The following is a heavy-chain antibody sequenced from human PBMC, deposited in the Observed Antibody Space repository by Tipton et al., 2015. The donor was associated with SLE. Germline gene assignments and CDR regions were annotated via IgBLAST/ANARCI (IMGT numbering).Heavy chain of an antibody. D-gene: IGHD2-15*01. CDR2: IRSRAYGWTA. J-gene: IGHJ4*02. CDR1: GFRFGDYA. V-gene: IGHV3-49*04. Sequence: SLRLSCTASGFRFGDYAMSWVRQAPGKGLEWVGFIRSRAYGWTAEYSASVKGRFTVSRDDSISIAYLQMNSLQTEDTAMYYCTRDVGYSIPDYWGQGTLVTVSS. CDR3: TRDVGYSIPDY.